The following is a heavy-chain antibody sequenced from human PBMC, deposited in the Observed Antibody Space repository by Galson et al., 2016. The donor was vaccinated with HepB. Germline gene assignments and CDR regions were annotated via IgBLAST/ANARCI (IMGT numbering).Heavy chain of an antibody. CDR2: IDPSDSYT. J-gene: IGHJ5*02. D-gene: IGHD5-24*01. CDR3: ATHTTVNNYFGP. CDR1: GYNFTNYW. Sequence: QSGAEVKKPGESLRISCKASGYNFTNYWITWVRQMPGKGLEWMGRIDPSDSYTNYSPSFRGHVTISADNSITTAYLQWNSLKTSDTAIYYCATHTTVNNYFGPWGQGTLVTV. V-gene: IGHV5-10-1*01.